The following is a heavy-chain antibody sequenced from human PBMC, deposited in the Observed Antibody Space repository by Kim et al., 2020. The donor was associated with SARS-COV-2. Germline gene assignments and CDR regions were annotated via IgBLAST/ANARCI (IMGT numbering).Heavy chain of an antibody. Sequence: SVKVSCKASEDTFSSYPIFWVRQAPGQGLEWMGRIIPSLSIAEYAQKFHGRVTITADKSTNTVYMEMSSLTSENTAVYYCARGGTAMATGYNGLDVWGQWTTVTVSS. CDR3: ARGGTAMATGYNGLDV. CDR1: EDTFSSYP. J-gene: IGHJ6*02. D-gene: IGHD5-18*01. CDR2: IIPSLSIA. V-gene: IGHV1-69*02.